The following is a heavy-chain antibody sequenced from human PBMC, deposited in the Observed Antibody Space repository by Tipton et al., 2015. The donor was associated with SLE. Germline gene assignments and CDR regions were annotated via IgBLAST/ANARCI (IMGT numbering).Heavy chain of an antibody. CDR3: TWEQRVGNYYYYMDV. CDR1: GFTFSSYS. J-gene: IGHJ6*03. CDR2: IKSYIDAGKI. Sequence: SLRLSCAASGFTFSSYSMNWVRQAPGKGLEWVGRIKSYIDAGKIDYAAPVKGRFSISRDDSKNTLYLQMNSLKTEDTGVYYCTWEQRVGNYYYYMDVWGRGTTVTVSS. D-gene: IGHD1-26*01. V-gene: IGHV3-15*01.